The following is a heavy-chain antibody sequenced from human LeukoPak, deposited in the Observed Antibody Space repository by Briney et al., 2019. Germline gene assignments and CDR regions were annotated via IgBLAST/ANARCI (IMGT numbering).Heavy chain of an antibody. J-gene: IGHJ4*02. D-gene: IGHD3-10*01. CDR2: IYPGDSDT. Sequence: GESLKISCKGSGYSFTTYWIGWVRQVPGKGLEWMGIIYPGDSDTRYSPSFQGQVTMSADKSITTAYLQWSSLKASDTGMYYCARRSSGFDSWGQGTLVTVSS. V-gene: IGHV5-51*01. CDR1: GYSFTTYW. CDR3: ARRSSGFDS.